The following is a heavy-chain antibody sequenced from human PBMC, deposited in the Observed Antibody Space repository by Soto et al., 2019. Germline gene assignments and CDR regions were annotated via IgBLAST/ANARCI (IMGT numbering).Heavy chain of an antibody. V-gene: IGHV1-69*06. CDR1: GGSYSSYA. D-gene: IGHD1-26*01. Sequence: AASVNVSCKTSGGSYSSYAISWVRQAPGQGLEWMGGIIPIFGTANYAQKFQGRVTITADTSKNQFALKLSSVTAAETAVYYCARHGITGSYYDAFDIWGQGTMVTVSS. J-gene: IGHJ3*02. CDR2: IIPIFGTA. CDR3: ARHGITGSYYDAFDI.